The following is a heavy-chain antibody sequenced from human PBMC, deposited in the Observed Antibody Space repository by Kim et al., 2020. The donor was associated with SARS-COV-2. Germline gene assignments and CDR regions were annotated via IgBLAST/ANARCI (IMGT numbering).Heavy chain of an antibody. D-gene: IGHD3-22*01. CDR3: ARQDDSSGYYSDY. J-gene: IGHJ4*02. Sequence: YSPSFQGQVTISADKSISTAYLQWSSLKASDTAMYYCARQDDSSGYYSDYWGQGTLVTVSS. V-gene: IGHV5-51*01.